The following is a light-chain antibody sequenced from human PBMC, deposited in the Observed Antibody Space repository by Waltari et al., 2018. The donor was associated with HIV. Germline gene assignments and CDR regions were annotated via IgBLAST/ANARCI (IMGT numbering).Light chain of an antibody. J-gene: IGLJ1*01. CDR1: SSDVGGYNY. CDR3: CSYAGRYTYV. CDR2: DVP. V-gene: IGLV2-11*01. Sequence: QSALTQPRSVSGSPGQSVTISCTGTSSDVGGYNYVSWYQHHPGKAPKFMIYDVPKRPSGFPDRFAGSKSGNTASLTISGLQAEDEADYYCCSYAGRYTYVFGTGTKVTVL.